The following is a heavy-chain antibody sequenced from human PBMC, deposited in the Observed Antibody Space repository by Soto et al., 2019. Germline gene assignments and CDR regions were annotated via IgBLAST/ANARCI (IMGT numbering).Heavy chain of an antibody. D-gene: IGHD1-26*01. CDR1: GYSISSSNW. CDR2: IYYSGTT. Sequence: SETLSLTCAVSGYSISSSNWWGWIRQPPGKGLEWIGYIYYSGTTYYNPSLKSRVTMSVDTSKNQFSLKLTSVTAVDTAVYYCARREVQGPFDYWGQGTLVTVSS. V-gene: IGHV4-28*01. J-gene: IGHJ4*02. CDR3: ARREVQGPFDY.